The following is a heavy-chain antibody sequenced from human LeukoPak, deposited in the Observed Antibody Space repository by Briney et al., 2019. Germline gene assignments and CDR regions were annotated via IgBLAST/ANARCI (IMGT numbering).Heavy chain of an antibody. V-gene: IGHV3-23*01. J-gene: IGHJ4*02. D-gene: IGHD3-3*01. CDR2: ISGSGGST. CDR3: AKAELGVDTFFDY. Sequence: GGSLRLSCAASGFTFSSYAMSWVRQAPGKGLEWVSAISGSGGSTYYADSVQGRFTISRDNSKRTLFLQMNSLRAEDTAFYYCAKAELGVDTFFDYWGQGTLVTVSS. CDR1: GFTFSSYA.